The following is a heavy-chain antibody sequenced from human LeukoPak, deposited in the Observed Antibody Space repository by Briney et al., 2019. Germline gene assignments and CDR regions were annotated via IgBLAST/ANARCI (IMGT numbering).Heavy chain of an antibody. CDR3: AREIITVGKEYFQH. Sequence: SETLSLTCTVSGESISGFYWTWIRQPPGKGLEWIGYIYYSGSTNYNPSLKSRVTMSLDTSKNQFSLQLRSMTAADTAVYYCAREIITVGKEYFQHWGQGTLVTVSS. D-gene: IGHD6-19*01. V-gene: IGHV4-59*12. CDR2: IYYSGST. CDR1: GESISGFY. J-gene: IGHJ1*01.